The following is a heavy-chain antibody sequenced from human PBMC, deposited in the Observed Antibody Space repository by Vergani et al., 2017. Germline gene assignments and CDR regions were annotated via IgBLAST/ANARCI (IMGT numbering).Heavy chain of an antibody. J-gene: IGHJ4*02. V-gene: IGHV3-30*02. D-gene: IGHD3-9*01. Sequence: QVQLVESGGGVVQPGGSLRLSCAASGVTFSSYCMHWVRQAPGKGLEWVAFIRYDGSNKYYADSVKGRFTISRDNSKNTRYLQMNSLRAEDTAVYYCAKDLDDILTGPFDYWGQGTLVTVSS. CDR1: GVTFSSYC. CDR2: IRYDGSNK. CDR3: AKDLDDILTGPFDY.